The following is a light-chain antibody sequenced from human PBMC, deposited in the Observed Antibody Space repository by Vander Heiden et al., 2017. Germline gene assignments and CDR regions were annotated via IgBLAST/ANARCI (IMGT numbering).Light chain of an antibody. J-gene: IGKJ3*01. V-gene: IGKV1-33*01. CDR3: QQYDNRLFT. Sequence: DIQMTQSPSSLSASVGDRVTITCQASQDISNYLNWYQQKPGKAPKLLIYDASNLEKGVPSRFSGSGSGTDFTFTISSLQPEDIATYYCQQYDNRLFTFGPGTKVDIK. CDR2: DAS. CDR1: QDISNY.